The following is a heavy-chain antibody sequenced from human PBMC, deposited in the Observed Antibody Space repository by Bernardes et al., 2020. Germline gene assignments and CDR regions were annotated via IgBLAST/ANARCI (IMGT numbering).Heavy chain of an antibody. J-gene: IGHJ4*02. Sequence: GSLILSCAASGFMFSSYSMNWVRQAPGKGLEWVSYISSSSSTIYYADSVKGRFTISRDNAKNSLYLQMNSLRAEDTAVYYCARPSYDILTGYFEYFFDYWGQGTLVTVSS. CDR3: ARPSYDILTGYFEYFFDY. CDR1: GFMFSSYS. V-gene: IGHV3-48*01. CDR2: ISSSSSTI. D-gene: IGHD3-9*01.